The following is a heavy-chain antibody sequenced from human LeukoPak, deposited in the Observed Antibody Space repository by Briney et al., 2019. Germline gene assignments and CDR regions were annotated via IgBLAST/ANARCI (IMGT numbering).Heavy chain of an antibody. D-gene: IGHD4-11*01. CDR3: ARVPVTQMYYYYYYMDV. CDR2: INPDGSTT. Sequence: GGSLRLSCAASGFTFSNYWMHWVRQDPGKVLVWVSFINPDGSTTNYADSVKGRFTISRDNAKNALYLQMNSLRAEDTALYYCARVPVTQMYYYYYYMDVWGKGTTVTVSS. V-gene: IGHV3-74*01. J-gene: IGHJ6*03. CDR1: GFTFSNYW.